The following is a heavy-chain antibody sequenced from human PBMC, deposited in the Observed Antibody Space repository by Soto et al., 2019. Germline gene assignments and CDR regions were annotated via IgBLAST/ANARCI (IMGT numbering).Heavy chain of an antibody. CDR1: GGTISSGGYY. CDR2: IYYSGST. CDR3: AXSVFP. V-gene: IGHV4-31*03. J-gene: IGHJ5*02. Sequence: SETLSLTCTVSGGTISSGGYYWNWIRQHPGKGLEWIGSIYYSGSTYYSPSLKSRVSISVDTSKNHFSLKLTSVTAADTAVYQCAXSVFPWGLGTQVT.